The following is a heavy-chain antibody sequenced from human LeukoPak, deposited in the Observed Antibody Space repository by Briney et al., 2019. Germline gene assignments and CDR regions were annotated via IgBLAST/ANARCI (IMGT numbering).Heavy chain of an antibody. V-gene: IGHV4-39*07. CDR3: ARASYYYDSSGYWRHSDYYYYYMDV. CDR2: IYYSGST. Sequence: PSETLSLTCTVSGGSISRSRYYWGWIRQPPGKGLEWIGSIYYSGSTYYNPSLKSRVTISVDTSKNQFSLKLSSVTAADTAVYYCARASYYYDSSGYWRHSDYYYYYMDVWGKGTTVTISS. CDR1: GGSISRSRYY. D-gene: IGHD3-22*01. J-gene: IGHJ6*03.